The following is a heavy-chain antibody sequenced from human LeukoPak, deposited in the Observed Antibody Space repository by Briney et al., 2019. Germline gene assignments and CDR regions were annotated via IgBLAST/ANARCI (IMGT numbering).Heavy chain of an antibody. CDR1: GYTFSNFG. CDR3: ARDGTSTDDY. J-gene: IGHJ4*02. CDR2: ISGNNDNP. D-gene: IGHD2-2*01. V-gene: IGHV1-18*01. Sequence: EASVKVSCKTSGYTFSNFGINWVRQAPGQGLEWMGWISGNNDNPNYGQKFQGRFAVTSDSSTTTAYMELRNLTFDDTAVYYCARDGTSTDDYWGQGTLATVSS.